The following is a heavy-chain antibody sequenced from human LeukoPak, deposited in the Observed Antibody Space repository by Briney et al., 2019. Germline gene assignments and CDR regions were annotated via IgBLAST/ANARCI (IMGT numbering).Heavy chain of an antibody. V-gene: IGHV3-7*03. CDR2: IKQDGSEK. CDR3: ARVVQIEGSPSYFDY. J-gene: IGHJ4*02. D-gene: IGHD1-26*01. CDR1: GFTFSSYW. Sequence: GGSLRLSCEASGFTFSSYWMSWVRQAPGKGLEWVANIKQDGSEKYYVDSVKGRFTISRDNAKNSLYLQMNSLRAEDTAVYYCARVVQIEGSPSYFDYWGQGTLVTVSS.